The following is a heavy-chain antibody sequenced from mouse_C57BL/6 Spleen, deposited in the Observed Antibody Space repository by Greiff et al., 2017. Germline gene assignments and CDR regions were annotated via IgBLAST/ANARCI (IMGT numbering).Heavy chain of an antibody. V-gene: IGHV5-17*01. CDR3: ARDSSGYGYAMDY. Sequence: EVMLVESGGGLVKPGGSLKLSCAASGFTFSDYGMHWVRQAPEKGLEWVAYISSGSSTIYYADTVKGRFTISRDNAKNTLFLLMTSLRSEDTAMYYCARDSSGYGYAMDYWGQGTSVTVSS. D-gene: IGHD3-2*02. CDR1: GFTFSDYG. CDR2: ISSGSSTI. J-gene: IGHJ4*01.